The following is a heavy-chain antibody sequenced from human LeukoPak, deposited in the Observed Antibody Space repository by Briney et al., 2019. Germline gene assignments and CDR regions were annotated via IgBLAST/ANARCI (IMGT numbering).Heavy chain of an antibody. Sequence: GRSVRLSCAASGFNVDTNFMSWVREAPGKGLEGVSVIYSGGATFYADSVKGRFTISRDTSKSTLYLQMNSLRADDTAVDYYASDDSDECYWGWWGKGTLVTVSS. V-gene: IGHV3-53*01. D-gene: IGHD2-21*01. J-gene: IGHJ4*02. CDR3: ASDDSDECYWGW. CDR1: GFNVDTNF. CDR2: IYSGGAT.